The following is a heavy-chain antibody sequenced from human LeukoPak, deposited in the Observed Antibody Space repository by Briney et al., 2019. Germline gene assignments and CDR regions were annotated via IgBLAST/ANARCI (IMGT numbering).Heavy chain of an antibody. J-gene: IGHJ6*03. D-gene: IGHD5-24*01. Sequence: ASVKVSCKASGYTFTSYDINWVRQATGQGLEWMGWMNPNSGNTGYAQKFQGRVTITRNTSISTAYMELSSLRSEDTAVYYCARGRLEMATMDYYYYSMDVWGKGTTVTVSS. CDR2: MNPNSGNT. CDR3: ARGRLEMATMDYYYYSMDV. V-gene: IGHV1-8*03. CDR1: GYTFTSYD.